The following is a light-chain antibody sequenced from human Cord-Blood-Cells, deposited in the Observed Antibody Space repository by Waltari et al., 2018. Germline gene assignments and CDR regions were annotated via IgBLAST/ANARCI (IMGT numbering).Light chain of an antibody. Sequence: QSVLTQPPSGSGAPGQRVTISCTGSSSNIGAGYDVHWYQQLPGTAPKLLISGNSNRPSGARDRFSGSTSGTSASPAITGLQAEDGADYYGQSYDSSLSCLVFGGGTKLSVL. V-gene: IGLV1-40*01. CDR3: QSYDSSLSCLV. J-gene: IGLJ3*02. CDR1: SSNIGAGYD. CDR2: GNS.